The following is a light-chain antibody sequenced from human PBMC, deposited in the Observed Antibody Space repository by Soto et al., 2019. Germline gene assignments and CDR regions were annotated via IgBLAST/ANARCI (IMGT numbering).Light chain of an antibody. V-gene: IGKV1-5*03. CDR2: KAS. J-gene: IGKJ1*01. CDR3: QQYNSCPWT. CDR1: QSISSW. Sequence: DIKMTQSPSTLSASVGDRVTITCRASQSISSWLAWYQQKPGKAPKLLIYKASSLESGVPSRFSGSGSGTEFTLTISSLQPDDFATYSCQQYNSCPWTFGQGTKVEIK.